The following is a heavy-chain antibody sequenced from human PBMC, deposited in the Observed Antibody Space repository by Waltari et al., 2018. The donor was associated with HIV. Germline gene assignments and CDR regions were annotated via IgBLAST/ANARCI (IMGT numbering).Heavy chain of an antibody. CDR2: INHSGST. CDR1: GGSFSGYY. J-gene: IGHJ6*02. Sequence: QVQLQQWGAGLLKPSETLSLTCAVYGGSFSGYYWSWIRQPPGKGLEWIGEINHSGSTNYNPSLKSRVTISVDTSKNQFSLKLSSVTAADTAVYYCARGHYVDIVATKDYYGMDVWGQGTTVTVSS. D-gene: IGHD5-12*01. V-gene: IGHV4-34*01. CDR3: ARGHYVDIVATKDYYGMDV.